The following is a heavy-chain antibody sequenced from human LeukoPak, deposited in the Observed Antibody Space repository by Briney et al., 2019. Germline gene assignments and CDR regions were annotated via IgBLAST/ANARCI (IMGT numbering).Heavy chain of an antibody. J-gene: IGHJ3*02. V-gene: IGHV3-23*01. CDR1: GFSFRSYA. CDR2: ISDSGGST. CDR3: AKDGDYDILTGSLSFDI. D-gene: IGHD3-9*01. Sequence: GGSLRLSCAASGFSFRSYAMSWVRQAPGKGLEWVSGISDSGGSTYHADSVKGRFTISRDNAKNSLYLQMNSLRAEDTALYYCAKDGDYDILTGSLSFDIWGQGTMVTVSS.